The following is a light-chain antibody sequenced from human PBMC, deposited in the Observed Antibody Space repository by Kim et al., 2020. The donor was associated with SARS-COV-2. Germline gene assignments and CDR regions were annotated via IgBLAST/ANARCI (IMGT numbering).Light chain of an antibody. CDR2: DAS. J-gene: IGKJ1*01. Sequence: EIVLTQSPGTLTLSPGERATLSCRASQSVSSSYLACYQQKPGQAPRLLIYDASSRATGIPDRFSGSGSGTDFTLTISRLEPEDFAVYYCQQYGSSPPQVFGQGTKVDIK. CDR3: QQYGSSPPQV. V-gene: IGKV3-20*01. CDR1: QSVSSSY.